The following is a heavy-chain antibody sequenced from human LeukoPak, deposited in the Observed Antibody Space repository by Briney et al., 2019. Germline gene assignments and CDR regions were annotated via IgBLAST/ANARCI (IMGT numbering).Heavy chain of an antibody. CDR2: ISAHNGNT. CDR1: GYIFTSYG. Sequence: ASVKVSCTASGYIFTSYGISWVRQAPGQGLEWMGWISAHNGNTNYAQKLQGRVTMTTDTSTSTAYMELRSLRSDDTAVYYCARTYYNILTGYYPFEYWGQGSLVTVSS. V-gene: IGHV1-18*01. CDR3: ARTYYNILTGYYPFEY. J-gene: IGHJ4*02. D-gene: IGHD3-9*01.